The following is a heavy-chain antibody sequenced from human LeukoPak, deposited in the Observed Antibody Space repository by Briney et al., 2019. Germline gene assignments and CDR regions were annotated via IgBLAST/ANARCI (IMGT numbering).Heavy chain of an antibody. J-gene: IGHJ4*02. CDR1: GGSISTNY. V-gene: IGHV4-4*07. D-gene: IGHD5-12*01. CDR3: ARHPGVVATTDPDY. Sequence: SETLSLTCTVSGGSISTNYWSWIRQPAGKGLEWIGRIFASGSTNYNPSLKSRVTMSVDTSKNQFSLKLGSVTAADTAVYYCARHPGVVATTDPDYWGQGTLVTVSS. CDR2: IFASGST.